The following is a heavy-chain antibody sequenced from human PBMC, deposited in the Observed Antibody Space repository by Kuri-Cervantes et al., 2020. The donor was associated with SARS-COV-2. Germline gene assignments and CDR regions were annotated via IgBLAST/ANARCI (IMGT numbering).Heavy chain of an antibody. CDR2: TYYSGST. Sequence: SETLSLSCTVSGGSISSYYWSWIRQPQGKGLEWTGYTYYSGSTNYNPSLKSRVTISVDTSKNQFSLKLSSVTAADTAVYYCARARGAAAGKRTNYYYFYYMDVWGKGTTVTVSS. CDR3: ARARGAAAGKRTNYYYFYYMDV. V-gene: IGHV4-59*01. J-gene: IGHJ6*03. D-gene: IGHD6-13*01. CDR1: GGSISSYY.